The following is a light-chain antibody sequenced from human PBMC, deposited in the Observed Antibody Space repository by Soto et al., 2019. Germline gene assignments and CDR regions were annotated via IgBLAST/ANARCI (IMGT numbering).Light chain of an antibody. CDR3: QQSYSTPPRT. CDR2: AAS. J-gene: IGKJ4*01. Sequence: DLQMTQSPSSLSASVGDRVTITCRASQSISSYLNWYQQKPGKAPKLLIYAASSLQSGVPSRFSGSGSGTDFTLTISSLQPEDFATYYCQQSYSTPPRTFGGGTKVEIK. V-gene: IGKV1-39*01. CDR1: QSISSY.